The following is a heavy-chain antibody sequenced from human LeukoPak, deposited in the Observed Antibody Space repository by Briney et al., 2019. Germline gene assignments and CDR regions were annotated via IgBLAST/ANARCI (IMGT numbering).Heavy chain of an antibody. CDR1: GFTVSSNS. CDR2: IYSDNT. CDR3: ARGQLYYDSSGFDY. V-gene: IGHV3-53*01. J-gene: IGHJ4*02. D-gene: IGHD3-22*01. Sequence: PGGSLRLSCTVSGFTVSSNSMSWVRQAPGKGLEWVSFIYSDNTHYSDSVKGRFTISRDNAKKSVYLQMNSLRAEDTAVYYCARGQLYYDSSGFDYRGQGTLVTVSS.